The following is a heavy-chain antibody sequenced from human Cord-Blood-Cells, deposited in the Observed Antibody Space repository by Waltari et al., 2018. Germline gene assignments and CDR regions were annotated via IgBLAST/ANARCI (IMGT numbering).Heavy chain of an antibody. CDR1: GDNLTELS. J-gene: IGHJ3*02. CDR2: FDPEDGET. CDR3: ATSGIRFLEWLLYGAFDI. Sequence: QVQLVQSGAGVKKTGASVKVACKVSGDNLTELSMHWVRRDPGKGLEWMGGFDPEDGETIYAQKFQGRVTTTEDTSTDTAYMELSSLRSEDTAVYYCATSGIRFLEWLLYGAFDIWGQGTMVTVSS. V-gene: IGHV1-24*01. D-gene: IGHD3-3*01.